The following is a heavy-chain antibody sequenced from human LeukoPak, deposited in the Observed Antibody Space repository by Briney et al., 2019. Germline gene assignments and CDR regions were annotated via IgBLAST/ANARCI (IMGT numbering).Heavy chain of an antibody. CDR2: IRSKANGYAT. J-gene: IGHJ6*03. CDR1: AFTFSDSA. CDR3: TRLRSDTTGGYYYFMDV. D-gene: IGHD1-1*01. V-gene: IGHV3-73*01. Sequence: PGGSLRLSCAASAFTFSDSAIHWVRQAPGKGLEWVGRIRSKANGYATSYGASAKGRLTISRDDSKNTADLQMSDLRTEDTAVYYCTRLRSDTTGGYYYFMDVWGKGTTVIVSS.